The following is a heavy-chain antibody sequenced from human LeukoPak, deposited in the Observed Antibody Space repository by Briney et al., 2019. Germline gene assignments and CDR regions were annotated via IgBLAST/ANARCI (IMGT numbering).Heavy chain of an antibody. V-gene: IGHV1-18*01. CDR1: GYDFINYG. J-gene: IGHJ4*02. CDR2: RSIYNGNT. Sequence: APVKVSCKASGYDFINYGISWVRQAPGQGLEWMGWRSIYNGNTDYKLQGRVTMTTDTSTSTAYMELRSLRSDDTAVYYCARGGPFPSSSSSREYCLDYWGQGTLVTVSS. D-gene: IGHD6-6*01. CDR3: ARGGPFPSSSSSREYCLDY.